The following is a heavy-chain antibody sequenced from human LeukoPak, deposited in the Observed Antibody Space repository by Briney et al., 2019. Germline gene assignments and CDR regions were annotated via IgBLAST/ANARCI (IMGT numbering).Heavy chain of an antibody. CDR3: ARQHCSGGSCYGKFDY. CDR2: INPNSGGT. D-gene: IGHD2-15*01. V-gene: IGHV1-2*06. Sequence: ASVKVSCKASGYTFTGYYMHWVRQAPGHGLEWMGRINPNSGGTNYAQKFQGRVTMTRDTSISTAYMELSRLRSDDTAVYYCARQHCSGGSCYGKFDYWGQGTLVTVSS. CDR1: GYTFTGYY. J-gene: IGHJ4*02.